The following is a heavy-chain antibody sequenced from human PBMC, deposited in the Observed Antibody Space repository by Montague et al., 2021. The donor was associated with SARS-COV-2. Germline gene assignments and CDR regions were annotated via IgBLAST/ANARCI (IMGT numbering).Heavy chain of an antibody. D-gene: IGHD5-12*01. Sequence: SETLSLTCTVSGSISGYYWTWIRQSAGKGLEWIGRISSSGGIDYNASLKSRVTMSLDTSKIQLSLKLSSVTAADSAVYYCARQYIGYNRRFDCWGQGALVTVSP. CDR1: GSISGYY. CDR2: ISSSGGI. J-gene: IGHJ4*02. V-gene: IGHV4-4*07. CDR3: ARQYIGYNRRFDC.